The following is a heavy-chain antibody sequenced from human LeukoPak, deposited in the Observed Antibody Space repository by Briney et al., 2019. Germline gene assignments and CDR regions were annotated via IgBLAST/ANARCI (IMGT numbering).Heavy chain of an antibody. D-gene: IGHD1-14*01. CDR3: TGGGDY. CDR2: ISSSATTI. V-gene: IGHV3-48*03. J-gene: IGHJ4*02. CDR1: GFTFSSYE. Sequence: SGGSLRLSCAASGFTFSSYEMNWVRQAPGKGLEWISHISSSATTIYYADSIKSRFTISRDNAKHSLFLQMNSLRAEDTAVYYCTGGGDYWGQGTLVTVSS.